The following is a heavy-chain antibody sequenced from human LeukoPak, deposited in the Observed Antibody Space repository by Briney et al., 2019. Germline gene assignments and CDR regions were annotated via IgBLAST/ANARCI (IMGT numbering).Heavy chain of an antibody. Sequence: SQTLSLTCAISGDSVSSNSATWNWIRQSPSRGLEWQGRTYYRSKRYNDYAVSVKSRITINQDTSKNQFSLQLNSVTPEDTAVYYCGRVYSGSHYFDCWGQGTLVTVSS. CDR2: TYYRSKRYN. CDR3: GRVYSGSHYFDC. D-gene: IGHD1-26*01. J-gene: IGHJ4*02. V-gene: IGHV6-1*01. CDR1: GDSVSSNSAT.